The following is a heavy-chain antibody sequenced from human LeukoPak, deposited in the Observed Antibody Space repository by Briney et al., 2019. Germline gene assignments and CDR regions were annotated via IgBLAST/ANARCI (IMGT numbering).Heavy chain of an antibody. J-gene: IGHJ6*04. CDR1: GFSISDSY. V-gene: IGHV3-11*04. CDR2: ISGSGSDI. Sequence: GGSLRLSCVVSGFSISDSYMTWIRQTPGKGLEWLAYISGSGSDIYFADSVKGRFTISRDNAKNSLYLQMNSLRPEDTAVYYCAELGITMIGGVWGKGTTVTISS. CDR3: AELGITMIGGV. D-gene: IGHD3-10*02.